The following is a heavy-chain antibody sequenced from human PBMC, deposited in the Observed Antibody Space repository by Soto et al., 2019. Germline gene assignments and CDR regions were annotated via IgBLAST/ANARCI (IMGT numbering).Heavy chain of an antibody. D-gene: IGHD2-21*02. J-gene: IGHJ3*02. CDR3: ARYIVVVTATYASDI. CDR2: ISYDGSNK. V-gene: IGHV3-30-3*01. CDR1: GFTFSSYA. Sequence: QVQRVESGGGVVQPGRSLRLSCAASGFTFSSYAMHWVRQAPGKGLEWVAVISYDGSNKYYADSVKGRFTISRDNFKNTLYLQMKSLSAEDTALYYCARYIVVVTATYASDIWGQGTMVTVSS.